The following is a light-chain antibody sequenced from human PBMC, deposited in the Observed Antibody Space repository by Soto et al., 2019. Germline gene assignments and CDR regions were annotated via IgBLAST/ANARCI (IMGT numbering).Light chain of an antibody. CDR2: KVS. Sequence: DVVMTQSPLSLPVTLGQPASISCRSSQRLVHSDGNTYLNWYQQRPGQSPRRLIYKVSNRDSGVQDRFSGSASGSDFTLKISRVEAEDVGVYYCMQGTRWPYNFGQGTKLEIK. CDR3: MQGTRWPYN. J-gene: IGKJ2*01. CDR1: QRLVHSDGNTY. V-gene: IGKV2-30*02.